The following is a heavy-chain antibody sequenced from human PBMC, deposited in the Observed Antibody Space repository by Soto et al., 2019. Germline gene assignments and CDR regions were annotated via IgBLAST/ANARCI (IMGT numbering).Heavy chain of an antibody. V-gene: IGHV4-59*01. CDR3: ARGARITGTKSNWFDP. D-gene: IGHD1-20*01. CDR1: GGSISSYY. CDR2: IYYSGST. J-gene: IGHJ5*02. Sequence: SETLSLTCTVSGGSISSYYWSWIRQPPGKGLEWIGYIYYSGSTNYNPSLKSRVTISVDTSKNQFSLKLSSVTAAGTAVYYCARGARITGTKSNWFDPWGQGTLVTVSS.